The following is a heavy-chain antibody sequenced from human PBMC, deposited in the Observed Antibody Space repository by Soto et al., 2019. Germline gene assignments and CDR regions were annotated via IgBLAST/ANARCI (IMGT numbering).Heavy chain of an antibody. D-gene: IGHD3-3*01. V-gene: IGHV3-7*01. CDR2: IKQDGSEK. CDR3: ARRRRTIFGVVIIPYYYYYMAV. Sequence: GGSLRLSCAASGFTFSSYWMSWVRQAPGKGLEWVANIKQDGSEKYYVDSVKGRFTISRDNAKNSLYLQMNSLRAEDTAVYYCARRRRTIFGVVIIPYYYYYMAVWGKGTTVTVSS. J-gene: IGHJ6*03. CDR1: GFTFSSYW.